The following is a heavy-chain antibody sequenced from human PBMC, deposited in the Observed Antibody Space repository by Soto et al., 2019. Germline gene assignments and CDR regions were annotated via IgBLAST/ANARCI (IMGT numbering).Heavy chain of an antibody. CDR1: GGSFSGYY. J-gene: IGHJ4*02. Sequence: SGTLSLTCVVYGGSFSGYYWSWIRQPPGKGLEWIGEINHSGSTNYNPSPKSRVTISVDTSKNQFSLKLSSVTAADTAVYYCARSPHRPRWLDYWGQGTLVTVSS. V-gene: IGHV4-34*01. CDR2: INHSGST. CDR3: ARSPHRPRWLDY. D-gene: IGHD6-6*01.